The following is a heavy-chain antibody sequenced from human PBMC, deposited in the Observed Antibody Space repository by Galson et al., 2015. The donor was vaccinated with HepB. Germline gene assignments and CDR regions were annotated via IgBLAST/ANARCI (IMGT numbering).Heavy chain of an antibody. V-gene: IGHV4-59*01. CDR3: ARSDYGDHLQY. D-gene: IGHD4/OR15-4a*01. Sequence: SETLSLTCTVSGGSISGYYCNWIWQPPGKGLESIGHIYYTGRTHYNPSLEGRVTMSVDTSRNQFSLKLTSVTAADTAVYYCARSDYGDHLQYWGQGALVTVSS. CDR2: IYYTGRT. J-gene: IGHJ4*02. CDR1: GGSISGYY.